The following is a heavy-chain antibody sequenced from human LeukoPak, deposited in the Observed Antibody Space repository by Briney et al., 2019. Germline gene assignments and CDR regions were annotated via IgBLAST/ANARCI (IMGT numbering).Heavy chain of an antibody. CDR1: GFTFSSYS. V-gene: IGHV3-21*01. CDR3: ARALGYCSSTSCPPDAFDI. J-gene: IGHJ3*02. Sequence: PGGSLRLSCAASGFTFSSYSMNWVRQAPGKGLEWVSSISSSSSYIYYADSVEGRFTISRDNAKNSLYLQMNSLRAEDTAVYYCARALGYCSSTSCPPDAFDIWGQGTMVTVSS. CDR2: ISSSSSYI. D-gene: IGHD2-2*01.